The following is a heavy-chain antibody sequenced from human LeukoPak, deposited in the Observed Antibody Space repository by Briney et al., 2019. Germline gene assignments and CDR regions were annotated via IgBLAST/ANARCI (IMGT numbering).Heavy chain of an antibody. CDR1: GFTFSNYW. CDR2: MNEYGSEK. J-gene: IGHJ5*01. Sequence: GGSLTLSCAASGFTFSNYWINWVRQAPGKGLEWVANMNEYGSEKYYVDSVRGRFTISRDNAENSLFLHMNSLRVEDTAVYRCARVLFGSRVNVIDSWGPGTLVTVFS. V-gene: IGHV3-7*01. CDR3: ARVLFGSRVNVIDS. D-gene: IGHD2-21*01.